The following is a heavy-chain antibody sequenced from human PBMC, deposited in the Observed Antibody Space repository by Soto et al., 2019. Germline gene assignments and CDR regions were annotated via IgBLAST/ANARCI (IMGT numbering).Heavy chain of an antibody. CDR2: ISGSGGST. V-gene: IGHV3-23*01. J-gene: IGHJ4*02. Sequence: GGFLRLSCAASGFTFSSYAMSWVRQAPGKGLEWVSAISGSGGSTYYADSVKGRFTISRDNSKNTLYLQMNSLRAEDTAVYYCAKDPTAGDSSGSIVDYWGQGTLVTVSS. CDR3: AKDPTAGDSSGSIVDY. CDR1: GFTFSSYA. D-gene: IGHD3-22*01.